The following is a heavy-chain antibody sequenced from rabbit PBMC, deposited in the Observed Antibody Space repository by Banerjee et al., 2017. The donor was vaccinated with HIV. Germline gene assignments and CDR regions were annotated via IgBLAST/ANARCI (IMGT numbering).Heavy chain of an antibody. Sequence: QEQLEESGGDLVKPEGSLTLTCTASGFSFSNKYVMCWVRQAPGKGLEWIACINTSSGVTVYATWAKGRFTISKTSWTTVTLQMTSLTAADTATYFCARVTGSVWGVGFGLWGPGTLVTVS. J-gene: IGHJ4*01. CDR1: GFSFSNKYV. D-gene: IGHD4-1*01. V-gene: IGHV1S45*01. CDR2: INTSSGVT. CDR3: ARVTGSVWGVGFGL.